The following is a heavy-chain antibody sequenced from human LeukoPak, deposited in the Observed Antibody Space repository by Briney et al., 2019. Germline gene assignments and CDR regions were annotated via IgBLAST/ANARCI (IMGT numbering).Heavy chain of an antibody. V-gene: IGHV4-59*04. D-gene: IGHD4-11*01. CDR3: AAFWDYSSTVNWFDP. Sequence: SETLSLTCTVSGDSITSYYWSWIRQPPGKGLEWIGYIYHSGSTYYNPSLKSRVTISVDRSKNQFSLKLSSVTAADTAVYYCAAFWDYSSTVNWFDPWGQGTLVTVSS. J-gene: IGHJ5*02. CDR2: IYHSGST. CDR1: GDSITSYY.